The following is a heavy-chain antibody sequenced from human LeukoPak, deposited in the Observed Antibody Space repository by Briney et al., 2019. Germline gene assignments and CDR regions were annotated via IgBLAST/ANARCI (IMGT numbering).Heavy chain of an antibody. CDR3: ATASVPGAIEGPFDALDT. J-gene: IGHJ3*02. CDR2: SIPLYATT. D-gene: IGHD2-2*02. CDR1: GGSFRYYD. V-gene: IGHV1-69*05. Sequence: SVKVSCKASGGSFRYYDISWVRQAPGQGLEWMGRSIPLYATTKYAQRFQGRVTIITDASATTAYMELSSLRSEDTAVYYCATASVPGAIEGPFDALDTWGQGTMVTVSS.